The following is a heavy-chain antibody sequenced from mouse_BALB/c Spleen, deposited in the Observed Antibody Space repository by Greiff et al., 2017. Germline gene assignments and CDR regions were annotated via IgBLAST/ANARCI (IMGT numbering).Heavy chain of an antibody. J-gene: IGHJ1*01. CDR3: ARKAYWYFDV. Sequence: QVHVKQSGAELVRPGVSVKTSCKGSGYTFTDYAMHWVKQSHAKSLEWIGVISTYYGDASYNQKFKGKATMTVDKSSSTAYMELARLTSEDSAIYYCARKAYWYFDVWGAGTTVTVSS. CDR1: GYTFTDYA. CDR2: ISTYYGDA. V-gene: IGHV1S137*01.